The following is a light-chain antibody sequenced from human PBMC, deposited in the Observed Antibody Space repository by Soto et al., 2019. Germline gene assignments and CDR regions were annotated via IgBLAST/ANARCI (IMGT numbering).Light chain of an antibody. Sequence: DIHMTQSPSTLSASVGYIVTITCLARQSISRWLAWYQQKPGKAPKLLIYAASTLQSGVPSRFSGSGSGTDFTLTISSLQPEDFATSFCQQLNSYPINFGQGTRLETK. CDR1: QSISRW. V-gene: IGKV1-5*01. CDR2: AAS. CDR3: QQLNSYPIN. J-gene: IGKJ5*01.